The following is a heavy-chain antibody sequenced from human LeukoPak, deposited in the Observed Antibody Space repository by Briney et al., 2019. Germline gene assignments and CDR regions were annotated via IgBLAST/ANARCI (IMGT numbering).Heavy chain of an antibody. CDR3: ARGRYTFDY. D-gene: IGHD1-1*01. CDR1: GGSISRYY. CDR2: IYYSGST. J-gene: IGHJ4*02. Sequence: SETLSLTCTVSGGSISRYYWTWIRQPPGKGLEDIGYIYYSGSTNHNPSLKSRVTISVDTSQNQFSLKLSSVTAADTAVYYCARGRYTFDYWGQGTLVTVSS. V-gene: IGHV4-59*01.